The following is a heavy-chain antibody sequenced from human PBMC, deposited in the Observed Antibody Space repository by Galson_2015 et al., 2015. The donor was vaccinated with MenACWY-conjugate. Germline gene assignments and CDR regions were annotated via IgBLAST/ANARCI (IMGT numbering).Heavy chain of an antibody. J-gene: IGHJ4*02. Sequence: LRLSCAASGFPFHNYAMSWFRHSPGRGLEWVSAINGDDDQPFYAEAVKGRFTVARDSARNTVYLQMKSLRPEDTAIYYCAKRIAPSGAPYYFDSWGQGTLVTVSS. V-gene: IGHV3-23*01. CDR3: AKRIAPSGAPYYFDS. D-gene: IGHD6-13*01. CDR2: INGDDDQP. CDR1: GFPFHNYA.